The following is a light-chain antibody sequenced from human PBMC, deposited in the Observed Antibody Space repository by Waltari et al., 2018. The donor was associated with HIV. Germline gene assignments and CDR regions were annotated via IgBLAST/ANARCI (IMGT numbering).Light chain of an antibody. V-gene: IGKV1-27*01. CDR3: QKYDSAPYP. CDR1: QDISVY. J-gene: IGKJ2*01. CDR2: APS. Sequence: DIHMTQSPSSLSASVGDRVTVTCRASQDISVYVAWYQQTPGKAPKLLIYAPSTLQSEVPSRFSGSGSGTDFTLTISSLQPEDVASYYCQKYDSAPYPFGQGTKLEIK.